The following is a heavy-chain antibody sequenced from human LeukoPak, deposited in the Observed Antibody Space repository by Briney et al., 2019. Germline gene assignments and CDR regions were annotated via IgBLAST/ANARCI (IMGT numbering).Heavy chain of an antibody. CDR2: IYYSGST. Sequence: SETLSLTCTVSGGSISSGSYYWSWIRQPPGKGLEWIGYIYYSGSTNYNPSLKSRVTISVDTSKNQFSLKLSSVTAADTAVYYCARGDSSSWYSNLFDYWGQGTLVTVSS. J-gene: IGHJ4*02. V-gene: IGHV4-61*01. CDR3: ARGDSSSWYSNLFDY. D-gene: IGHD6-13*01. CDR1: GGSISSGSYY.